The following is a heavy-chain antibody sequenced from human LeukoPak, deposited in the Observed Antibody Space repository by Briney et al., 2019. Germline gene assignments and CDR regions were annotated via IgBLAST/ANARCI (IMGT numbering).Heavy chain of an antibody. CDR3: ARDPYSSSWYYFDY. D-gene: IGHD6-13*01. CDR1: GFTFSSYA. V-gene: IGHV3-30-3*01. Sequence: PGGSLRLSCAASGFTFSSYAMHWFRQAPGKGLEWVAVISYDGSNKYYADSVKGRFTISRDNSKNTLYLQMNSLRAEDTAVYYCARDPYSSSWYYFDYWGQGTLVTVSS. CDR2: ISYDGSNK. J-gene: IGHJ4*02.